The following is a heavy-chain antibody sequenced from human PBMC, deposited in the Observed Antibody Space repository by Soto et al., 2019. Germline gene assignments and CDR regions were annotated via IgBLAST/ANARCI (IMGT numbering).Heavy chain of an antibody. D-gene: IGHD5-12*01. CDR1: GGSFSGYY. CDR3: ARGGRDGYTV. V-gene: IGHV4-34*01. Sequence: QVQLQQWGAGLLKPSETLSLTCAVYGGSFSGYYWSWIRQPPGKGLEWIGEINHSGSTNYNPSLKSRVTISVDTSKNQFSLKLSSVTAADTAVYYCARGGRDGYTVWGQGTPVTVSS. J-gene: IGHJ4*02. CDR2: INHSGST.